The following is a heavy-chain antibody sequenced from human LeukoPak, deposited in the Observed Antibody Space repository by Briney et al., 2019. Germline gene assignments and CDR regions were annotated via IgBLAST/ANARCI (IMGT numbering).Heavy chain of an antibody. CDR2: ISSSSSYI. CDR1: GFTFSSYS. CDR3: ARTNLGIAAAATGHGMDV. V-gene: IGHV3-21*01. Sequence: PGGSLRLSCAASGFTFSSYSMNWVRQAPGKGLEWVSSISSSSSYIYYADSVKGRFTISRDNAKNSLYLQMNSLRAEDTAVYYCARTNLGIAAAATGHGMDVWGQGTTVTVSS. D-gene: IGHD6-13*01. J-gene: IGHJ6*02.